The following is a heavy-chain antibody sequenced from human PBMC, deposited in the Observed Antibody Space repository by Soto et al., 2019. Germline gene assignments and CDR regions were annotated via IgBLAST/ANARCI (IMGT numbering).Heavy chain of an antibody. D-gene: IGHD4-17*01. CDR2: ISSNGGST. CDR3: VKDLTTVTTAGYYFDY. V-gene: IGHV3-64D*08. CDR1: GFTFSSYA. Sequence: PGGSLRLSCSASGFTFSSYAMHWVRQAPGKGLEYVSAISSNGGSTYYADSVKGRFTISRDNSKNTLYLQMSSLRAEDTAVYYCVKDLTTVTTAGYYFDYWGQGTLVTVSS. J-gene: IGHJ4*02.